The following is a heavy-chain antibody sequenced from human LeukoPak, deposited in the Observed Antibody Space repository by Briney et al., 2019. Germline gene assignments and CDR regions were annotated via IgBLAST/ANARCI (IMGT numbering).Heavy chain of an antibody. J-gene: IGHJ4*02. CDR2: IYYSGTT. CDR3: ARLAKIENRSLAYYFDY. CDR1: GGSISCGDYY. Sequence: PSETLSLTCTVSGGSISCGDYYWSWIRQPPGKGLEYIGYIYYSGTTNYNPSLKSRVTISVDTSKNQFSLKLISVTAADTAVYYCARLAKIENRSLAYYFDYWGQGTLVTVSS. V-gene: IGHV4-61*08. D-gene: IGHD1-26*01.